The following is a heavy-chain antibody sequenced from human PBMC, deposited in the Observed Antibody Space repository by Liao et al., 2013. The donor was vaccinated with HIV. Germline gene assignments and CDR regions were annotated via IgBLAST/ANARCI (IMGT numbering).Heavy chain of an antibody. J-gene: IGHJ4*02. V-gene: IGHV4-4*07. Sequence: QVQLQESGPGLVKPSETLPLTCSVSGGSISNYQWNWIRQPAGKGLEWIGRIYTSGSTDYNPSLKSRVTMSVDTSKNQFSLRLTSVTAADTAVYYCTRGSSSWFNYWGQGTLVTVSS. CDR1: GGSISNYQ. CDR2: IYTSGST. D-gene: IGHD6-13*01. CDR3: TRGSSSWFNY.